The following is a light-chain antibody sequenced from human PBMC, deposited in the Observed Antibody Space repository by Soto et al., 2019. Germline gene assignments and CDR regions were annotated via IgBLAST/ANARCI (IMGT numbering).Light chain of an antibody. J-gene: IGLJ3*02. V-gene: IGLV2-23*02. Sequence: QSALTQPASVSGSPGQSITISCTGTSSDIGRYNRVSWYQQHPGKPPKLMIYEATTRPSGVSNRFSGSKSGNTASLTISGLQAEDEADYYCSLYASTNTFMFGGGTKLTVL. CDR2: EAT. CDR3: SLYASTNTFM. CDR1: SSDIGRYNR.